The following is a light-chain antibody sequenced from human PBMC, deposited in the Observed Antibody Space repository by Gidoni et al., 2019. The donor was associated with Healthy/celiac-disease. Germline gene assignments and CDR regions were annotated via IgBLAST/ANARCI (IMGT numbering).Light chain of an antibody. V-gene: IGKV3-20*01. CDR1: QSVSSSY. J-gene: IGKJ1*01. Sequence: EIVLTQSPGTLSLSPGERANLAGRASQSVSSSYLAWYQQKPGQAPRLLIDGASSRATGIPDRFSGSGSGTDFTLTISRLEPEDFAVYYCQQYGSSPLTFGQGTKVEIK. CDR2: GAS. CDR3: QQYGSSPLT.